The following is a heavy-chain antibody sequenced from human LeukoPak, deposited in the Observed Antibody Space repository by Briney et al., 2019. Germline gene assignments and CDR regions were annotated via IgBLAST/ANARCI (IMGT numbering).Heavy chain of an antibody. J-gene: IGHJ4*02. V-gene: IGHV3-30-3*01. CDR3: ARDLQGLPDY. D-gene: IGHD6-19*01. CDR2: ISYDGSNK. Sequence: PGRSLRLSCAASRFTFSSYAVHWVRQALGKGLEWVAVISYDGSNKYYADSVKGRFTISRDNSKNTLDLQMNSLGGEDTAVYYCARDLQGLPDYWGQGSLVTVSS. CDR1: RFTFSSYA.